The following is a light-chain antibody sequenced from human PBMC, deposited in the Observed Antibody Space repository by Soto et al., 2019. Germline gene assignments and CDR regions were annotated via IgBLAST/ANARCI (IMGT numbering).Light chain of an antibody. Sequence: IQMTQSPSSVSASVGDRVTITCRASQPISSWLAWYQQKPGQPPNLLIYSASTLRSGVPSRFRGSESGTLFTITITNLPPEDFATYYFQQASSFPLTFGGGTKVEV. CDR2: SAS. CDR1: QPISSW. J-gene: IGKJ4*01. V-gene: IGKV1-12*01. CDR3: QQASSFPLT.